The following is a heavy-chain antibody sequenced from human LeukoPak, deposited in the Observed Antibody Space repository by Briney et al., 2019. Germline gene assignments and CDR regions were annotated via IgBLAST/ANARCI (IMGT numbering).Heavy chain of an antibody. CDR3: ARDPYGSGWYASNWFDP. J-gene: IGHJ5*02. CDR2: IGAYNGNT. CDR1: GYTFTSYG. V-gene: IGHV1-18*01. D-gene: IGHD6-19*01. Sequence: ASVKVSCKASGYTFTSYGISWVRQAPGQGLEWMGWIGAYNGNTNYAQKLQGRVTMTTDTSTSTAYMELRSLRSDDTAVYYCARDPYGSGWYASNWFDPWGQGTLVTVSS.